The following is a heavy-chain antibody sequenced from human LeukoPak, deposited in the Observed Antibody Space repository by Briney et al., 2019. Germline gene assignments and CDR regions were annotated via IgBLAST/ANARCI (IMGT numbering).Heavy chain of an antibody. CDR3: ARALPDYYYDSSGYYQYSFDY. V-gene: IGHV3-53*01. J-gene: IGHJ4*02. Sequence: GGSLRLSCAASGFTVSSNYMSWVRQAPGKGLEWVSVIYSGGSTYYADSVKGRFTISRDNSKNTLYLQMNSLRAEDTAVYYCARALPDYYYDSSGYYQYSFDYWGQGTLVTVSS. CDR1: GFTVSSNY. CDR2: IYSGGST. D-gene: IGHD3-22*01.